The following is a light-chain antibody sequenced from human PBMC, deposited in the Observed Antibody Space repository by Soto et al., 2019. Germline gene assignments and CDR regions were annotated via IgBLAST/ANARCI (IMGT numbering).Light chain of an antibody. CDR1: QSLQHSNGYTY. Sequence: DIVMTQSPLSLPVTPGEPASISCRSSQSLQHSNGYTYLDWYLQKPGQSPQLLIYLGSNRASGVTDRFSGSGSGTDFTLKISRVEAEDVGVYYCMQTLQTPYTFGQGTKLEIK. CDR2: LGS. V-gene: IGKV2-28*01. CDR3: MQTLQTPYT. J-gene: IGKJ2*01.